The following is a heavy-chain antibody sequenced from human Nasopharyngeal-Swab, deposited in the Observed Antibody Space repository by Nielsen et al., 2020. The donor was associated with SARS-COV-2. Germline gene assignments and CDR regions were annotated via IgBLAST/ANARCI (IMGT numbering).Heavy chain of an antibody. CDR3: AKANVIFWFGQFKNDGFDI. J-gene: IGHJ3*02. CDR2: ISYEGSKK. V-gene: IGHV3-30*18. CDR1: GFSFNNYG. Sequence: GGSLRLSCTAPGFSFNNYGMHWVRQAPGKGLEWVAVISYEGSKKKYAESVEGRFTISRDFSKNTLYLQMNSLRPEDTAMYYCAKANVIFWFGQFKNDGFDIWGQGTMVVVSS. D-gene: IGHD3-10*01.